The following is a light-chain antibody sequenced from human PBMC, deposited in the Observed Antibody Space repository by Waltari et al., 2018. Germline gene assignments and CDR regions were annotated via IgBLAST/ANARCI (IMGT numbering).Light chain of an antibody. CDR3: QQYFSSPWT. CDR2: WAS. V-gene: IGKV4-1*01. CDR1: KTVFYSSKNKDY. Sequence: DIVMTQSPDSLTVSLGEKATINCKSSKTVFYSSKNKDYLVWYQPKPGPPPKVLLSWASTRESGVPDRFSGSGSGTDFTLTISSLQAEDVATYYCQQYFSSPWTFGQGTKVEIK. J-gene: IGKJ1*01.